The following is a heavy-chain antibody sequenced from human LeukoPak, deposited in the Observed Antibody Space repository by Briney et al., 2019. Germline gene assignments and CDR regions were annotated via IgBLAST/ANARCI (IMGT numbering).Heavy chain of an antibody. J-gene: IGHJ3*02. CDR2: IYHSGST. V-gene: IGHV4-30-2*01. Sequence: SQTLSLTCTVSGGSVSSGDYSWSWIRQPPGKGLEWIAYIYHSGSTYYNPSLKSRVTISVDTSKNQFSLKLSSVTAADTAIYYCARAFDYGGIATLNDVFDIWGQGTMVTVSS. CDR1: GGSVSSGDYS. CDR3: ARAFDYGGIATLNDVFDI. D-gene: IGHD4-23*01.